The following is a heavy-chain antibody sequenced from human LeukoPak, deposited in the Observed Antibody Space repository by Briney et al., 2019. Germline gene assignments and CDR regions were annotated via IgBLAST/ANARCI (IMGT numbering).Heavy chain of an antibody. V-gene: IGHV3-7*01. CDR2: IKEDGSVK. Sequence: HPGGSLRLSCAASGFTFSWSWMSWVRQAPGKGLECVANIKEDGSVKNYVDSVKGRFTISRDNAKNSLYLQMNSLRAEDTAVYYCSSSGWYYFDYWGQGTLVTVSS. D-gene: IGHD6-19*01. CDR1: GFTFSWSW. CDR3: SSSGWYYFDY. J-gene: IGHJ4*02.